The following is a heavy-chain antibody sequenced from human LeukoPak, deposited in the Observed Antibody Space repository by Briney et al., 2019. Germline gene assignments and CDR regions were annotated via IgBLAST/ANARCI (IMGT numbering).Heavy chain of an antibody. CDR3: ARPYYYDSSGYPHAFDI. D-gene: IGHD3-22*01. Sequence: SETLSLTCTVSGGSISSYYWSWIRQPPGKELEWIGYIYTSGSISYKSSLKSRVTISVDTSKNQFSLKLTSVTAADTAVYYCARPYYYDSSGYPHAFDIWGQGTMVTVSS. CDR1: GGSISSYY. V-gene: IGHV4-4*09. CDR2: IYTSGSI. J-gene: IGHJ3*02.